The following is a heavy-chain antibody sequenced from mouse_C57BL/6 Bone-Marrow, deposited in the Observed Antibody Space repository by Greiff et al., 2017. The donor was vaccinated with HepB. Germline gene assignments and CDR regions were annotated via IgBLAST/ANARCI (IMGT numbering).Heavy chain of an antibody. CDR1: GYTFTSYD. CDR3: GRWAYYDPPWFAY. V-gene: IGHV1-85*01. Sequence: QVQLQQSGPELVKPGASVKLSCKASGYTFTSYDINWVKQRPGQGLEWIGWIYPRDGSTKYNEKFKGKATLTVDTSSSTAYMELRSLTSEDSAVYFCGRWAYYDPPWFAYWGQGTLVTVSA. J-gene: IGHJ3*01. D-gene: IGHD2-4*01. CDR2: IYPRDGST.